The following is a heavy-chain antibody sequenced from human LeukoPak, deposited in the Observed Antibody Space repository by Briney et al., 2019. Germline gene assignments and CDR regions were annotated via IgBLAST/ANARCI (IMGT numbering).Heavy chain of an antibody. CDR3: ARSSTTVDWFDP. CDR2: IIPIFGIA. V-gene: IGHV1-69*04. CDR1: GGTFSSYA. Sequence: TVKVSCKASGGTFSSYAISWVRQAPGQGLEWMGRIIPIFGIANYAQKFQGRVTITADKSTSTAYMELSSLRSEDTAVYYCARSSTTVDWFDPWGQGTLVTVSS. D-gene: IGHD2/OR15-2a*01. J-gene: IGHJ5*02.